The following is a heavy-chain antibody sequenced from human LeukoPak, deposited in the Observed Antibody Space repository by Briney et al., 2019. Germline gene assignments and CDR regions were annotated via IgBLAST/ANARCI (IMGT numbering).Heavy chain of an antibody. CDR3: ARGPMGSVSYYFDY. V-gene: IGHV1-46*01. J-gene: IGHJ4*02. CDR2: INPSGGST. CDR1: GYTFTNYG. Sequence: ASVKVSCKASGYTFTNYGITWVRQAPGQGLEWMGIINPSGGSTSYAQKFQGRVTMTRDMSTSTVYMELSSLRSEDTAVYYCARGPMGSVSYYFDYWAREPWSPSPQ. D-gene: IGHD2-8*02.